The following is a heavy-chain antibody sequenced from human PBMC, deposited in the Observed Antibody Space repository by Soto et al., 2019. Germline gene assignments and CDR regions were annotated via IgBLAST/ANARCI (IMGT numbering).Heavy chain of an antibody. J-gene: IGHJ6*03. CDR3: ARRRSVSYGDYVDYYYYMDV. CDR2: IYYSGST. D-gene: IGHD4-17*01. CDR1: GGSISSSSYY. V-gene: IGHV4-39*01. Sequence: QLQLQESGPGLVKPSETLSLTCTVSGGSISSSSYYWGWIRQPPGKGLEWIGSIYYSGSTYYNPSLKRRVTISVDTSTNPFSLKLSSVTAADTAVYYCARRRSVSYGDYVDYYYYMDVWGKGTTVTVSS.